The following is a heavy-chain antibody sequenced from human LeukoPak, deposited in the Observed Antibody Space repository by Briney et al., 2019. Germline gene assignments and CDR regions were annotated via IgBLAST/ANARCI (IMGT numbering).Heavy chain of an antibody. CDR1: GLSFSSYA. J-gene: IGHJ4*01. V-gene: IGHV3-30-3*01. Sequence: GGSLRLSCAASGLSFSSYAMHWVRQAPGKGLEWVAVISYDGTEKYYGDSVKGRFTISRDNAKNTLYLQMNSLRAEDTALYYCARDGHGVPLDYWGQGTLVTVSP. CDR2: ISYDGTEK. CDR3: ARDGHGVPLDY. D-gene: IGHD4-17*01.